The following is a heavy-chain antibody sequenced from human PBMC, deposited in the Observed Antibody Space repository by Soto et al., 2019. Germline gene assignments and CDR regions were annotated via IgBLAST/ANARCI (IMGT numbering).Heavy chain of an antibody. CDR2: ISSSSYI. CDR3: ARASGDYVAVDY. CDR1: GFTFSSYS. V-gene: IGHV3-21*01. J-gene: IGHJ4*02. D-gene: IGHD4-17*01. Sequence: GGSLRLSCAASGFTFSSYSMNWVRQAPGKGLEWVSSISSSSYIYYADSVKGRFTISRDNAKNSLYLQMNSLRAEDTAVYYCARASGDYVAVDYWGQGTLVTVSS.